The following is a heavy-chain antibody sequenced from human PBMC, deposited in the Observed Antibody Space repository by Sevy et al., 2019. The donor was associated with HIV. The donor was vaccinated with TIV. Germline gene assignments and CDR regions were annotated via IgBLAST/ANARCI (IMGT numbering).Heavy chain of an antibody. CDR2: ISWNSGSI. CDR3: AKGHLVTEAGYFDY. Sequence: GGSLRLSCAASGFTFDDYAMHWVRQAPGKGLEWVSGISWNSGSIGYADSVKGRFTISRDNAKNSLYLQMNSLRAEDTALYYCAKGHLVTEAGYFDYWGQGTLVTVSS. J-gene: IGHJ4*02. CDR1: GFTFDDYA. D-gene: IGHD2-15*01. V-gene: IGHV3-9*01.